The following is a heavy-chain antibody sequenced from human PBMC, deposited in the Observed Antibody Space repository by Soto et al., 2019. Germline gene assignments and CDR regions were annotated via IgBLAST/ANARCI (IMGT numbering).Heavy chain of an antibody. D-gene: IGHD3-16*01. V-gene: IGHV3-33*01. Sequence: QVQLVESGGGVVQSGRYLRLSCAASGFAFGVYGMHWIRQAPGKGLEWVAVIGHDGTYKKYADSVRGRFTISRDNSKNTLYLQVSSLGDDDTARYYCARDLGRGKYFDVWGRGTLVIVSS. CDR3: ARDLGRGKYFDV. J-gene: IGHJ2*01. CDR2: IGHDGTYK. CDR1: GFAFGVYG.